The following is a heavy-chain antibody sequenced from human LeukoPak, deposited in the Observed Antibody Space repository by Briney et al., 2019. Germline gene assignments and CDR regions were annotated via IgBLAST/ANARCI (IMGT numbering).Heavy chain of an antibody. D-gene: IGHD1-1*01. Sequence: SETLSLTCAVYGGSFSGYYWSWIRQPPGKGLEWIGEINHSGSTNYNPSLKSRVTISVDTSKNQFSLKLSSVTAADTAVYYCARASYNAIDYWGQGTLVTVSS. CDR2: INHSGST. V-gene: IGHV4-34*01. CDR1: GGSFSGYY. J-gene: IGHJ4*02. CDR3: ARASYNAIDY.